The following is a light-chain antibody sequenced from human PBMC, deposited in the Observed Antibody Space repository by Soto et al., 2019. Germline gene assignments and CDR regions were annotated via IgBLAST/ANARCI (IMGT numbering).Light chain of an antibody. CDR1: QSVSSN. CDR2: GAS. CDR3: QQYGSSGT. Sequence: EIVMTQSPVTLSVSPGERVTLSCRASQSVSSNLAWYQQKPGQAPSLLIYGASNRATGIPDRFSGSGSGTDFTLTISRLEPEDFAVYYCQQYGSSGTFGQGTKVDI. J-gene: IGKJ1*01. V-gene: IGKV3-20*01.